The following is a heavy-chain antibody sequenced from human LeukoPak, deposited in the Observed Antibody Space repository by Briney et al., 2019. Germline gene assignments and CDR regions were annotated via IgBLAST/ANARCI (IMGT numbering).Heavy chain of an antibody. CDR2: INWNGGST. Sequence: GGSLRLSCAASGFTFDDYSMSWVRQAPGKGLEWVSGINWNGGSTGYADSVKGRFTISRDNAKNSLYLQMNSLRAEDTALYYCARSTTYYYGSGIYYFDYWGQGTLVTVSS. V-gene: IGHV3-20*04. CDR3: ARSTTYYYGSGIYYFDY. CDR1: GFTFDDYS. D-gene: IGHD3-10*01. J-gene: IGHJ4*02.